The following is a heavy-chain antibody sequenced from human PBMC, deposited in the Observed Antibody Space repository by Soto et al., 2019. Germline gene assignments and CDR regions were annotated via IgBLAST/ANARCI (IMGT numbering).Heavy chain of an antibody. D-gene: IGHD2-21*02. CDR1: GYTFTSYG. CDR3: ARDRAYCGGDCYSPFDY. Sequence: ASVKVSCKGSGYTFTSYGISWVRQAPGQGLEWMGWISAYNGNTNYAQKLQGRVTMTTDTSTSTAYMELRSLRSDDTAVYYCARDRAYCGGDCYSPFDYWGQGTLVTVSS. V-gene: IGHV1-18*01. J-gene: IGHJ4*02. CDR2: ISAYNGNT.